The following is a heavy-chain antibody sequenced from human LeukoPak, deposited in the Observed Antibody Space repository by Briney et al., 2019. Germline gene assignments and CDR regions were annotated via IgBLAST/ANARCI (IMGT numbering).Heavy chain of an antibody. Sequence: GGSLRLSCAASGFTFSSYSMNWVRQAPGKGLEWVSSISSSSSYIYYADSVKGRVTISRDNAKNSLYLQMNSLRAEDTAVYYCARSGYSYGYDYYYYYMDVWGKGTTVTVSS. CDR3: ARSGYSYGYDYYYYYMDV. CDR1: GFTFSSYS. D-gene: IGHD5-18*01. J-gene: IGHJ6*03. V-gene: IGHV3-21*01. CDR2: ISSSSSYI.